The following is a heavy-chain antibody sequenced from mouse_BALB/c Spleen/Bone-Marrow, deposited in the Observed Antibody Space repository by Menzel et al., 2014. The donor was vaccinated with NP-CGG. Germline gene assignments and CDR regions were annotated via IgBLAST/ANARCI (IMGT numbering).Heavy chain of an antibody. V-gene: IGHV1-54*01. CDR2: IKPGSGGT. Sequence: VQLQQSGAELVRPGTSVKVSCKASGYAFTNYLIDWVKQRPGQGLEWIGVIKPGSGGTNYNEKFKGKATLTADKASSTAYMQVSSLTSEVFVVYCCARSYYDSPYFDYWGQGTTLTGSS. J-gene: IGHJ2*01. CDR1: GYAFTNYL. D-gene: IGHD1-1*01. CDR3: ARSYYDSPYFDY.